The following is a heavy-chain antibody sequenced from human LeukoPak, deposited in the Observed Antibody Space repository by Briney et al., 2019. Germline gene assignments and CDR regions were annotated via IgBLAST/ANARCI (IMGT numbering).Heavy chain of an antibody. CDR3: AKEVGATEFDY. D-gene: IGHD1-26*01. Sequence: GGSLRLSCAASGFTFSSYSMNWVRQAPGKGLEWVSSISTSSSYIYYADSLKGRFTISRDNSKNTLYLQMNSLRAEDTAVYYCAKEVGATEFDYWGQGTLVTVSS. CDR2: ISTSSSYI. J-gene: IGHJ4*02. CDR1: GFTFSSYS. V-gene: IGHV3-21*04.